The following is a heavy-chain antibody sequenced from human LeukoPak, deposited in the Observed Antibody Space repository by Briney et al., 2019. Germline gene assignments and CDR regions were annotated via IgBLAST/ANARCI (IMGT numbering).Heavy chain of an antibody. CDR2: ISYDGSSK. D-gene: IGHD3-22*01. CDR1: GFTFSTYA. J-gene: IGHJ4*02. Sequence: GGSLRLSCAASGFTFSTYAMHWVRQAPGKGLEWVAIISYDGSSKCYANSVKGRFTISRDNSKSTLYLQMNSLRPEDTAVYYCARGDDSSGQVDYWGQGTLVTVSS. CDR3: ARGDDSSGQVDY. V-gene: IGHV3-30-3*01.